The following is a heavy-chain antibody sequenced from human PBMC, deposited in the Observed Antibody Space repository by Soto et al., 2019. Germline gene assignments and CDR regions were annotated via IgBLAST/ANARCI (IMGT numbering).Heavy chain of an antibody. J-gene: IGHJ4*02. CDR2: IYYSGST. D-gene: IGHD3-3*01. Sequence: LSLTCTVSGGSISSYYWSWIRQPPGKGLEWIGYIYYSGSTNYNPSLKSRVTISVDTSKNQFSLKLSSVTAADTAVYYCARDGRFWSGYYKGFDYWGQGTLVTVSS. V-gene: IGHV4-59*01. CDR1: GGSISSYY. CDR3: ARDGRFWSGYYKGFDY.